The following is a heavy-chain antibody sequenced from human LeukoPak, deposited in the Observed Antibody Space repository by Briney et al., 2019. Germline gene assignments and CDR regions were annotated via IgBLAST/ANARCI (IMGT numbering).Heavy chain of an antibody. J-gene: IGHJ1*01. CDR3: ATSIVGLTYDEHFQH. D-gene: IGHD1-26*01. CDR2: IFNGGST. CDR1: GFAVSSNH. V-gene: IGHV3-53*01. Sequence: GGSLRLSCAASGFAVSSNHMNWVRQAPGKGLEWVSVIFNGGSTYYADSVKGRFTISRDNSKNTLYLQMDSLRAEDTAVYYCATSIVGLTYDEHFQHWGQGTLVTVSS.